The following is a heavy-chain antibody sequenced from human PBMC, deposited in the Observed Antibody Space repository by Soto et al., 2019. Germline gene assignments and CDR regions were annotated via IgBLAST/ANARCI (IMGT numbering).Heavy chain of an antibody. J-gene: IGHJ5*02. Sequence: QVQLVQSGAEVKKPGASVKVSCKASGYTFTGYYMHWVRQAPGQGLEWMGWINPNSGGTNYAQKCPGMVTKTNDTSISTAYMELSRLRSDDTAVYYCATGRRGLRVLEWDPWGQGTLVTVSS. CDR3: ATGRRGLRVLEWDP. V-gene: IGHV1-2*02. CDR1: GYTFTGYY. CDR2: INPNSGGT. D-gene: IGHD3-3*01.